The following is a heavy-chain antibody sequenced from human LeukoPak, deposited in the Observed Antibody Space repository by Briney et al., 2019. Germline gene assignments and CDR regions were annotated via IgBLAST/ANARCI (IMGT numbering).Heavy chain of an antibody. J-gene: IGHJ4*02. Sequence: GGSLRLSCVASGFTFSASTMHWVRLAPGKGLEWVAVISYDEITKYYAGSVRVRFTISRDNSKNTLYLQMNSLRPEDTGLYYCARDRLPSHQDDFDYWGQGTLVTVSS. CDR2: ISYDEITK. D-gene: IGHD3-3*01. CDR3: ARDRLPSHQDDFDY. CDR1: GFTFSAST. V-gene: IGHV3-30*04.